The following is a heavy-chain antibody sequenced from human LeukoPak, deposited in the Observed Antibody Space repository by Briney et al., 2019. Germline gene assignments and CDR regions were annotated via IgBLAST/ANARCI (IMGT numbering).Heavy chain of an antibody. D-gene: IGHD1-26*01. CDR1: GFTFSSYG. V-gene: IGHV3-33*06. Sequence: GGSLRLSCAASGFTFSSYGLHWVRQAPGKGLEWVAVIWYDGSNKYYADSVKGRFTFSRDNSKNTLHLQMNSLRAEDTAVYYCAKDPSGRWSGSYVDYWGQGTLVTVSS. CDR2: IWYDGSNK. CDR3: AKDPSGRWSGSYVDY. J-gene: IGHJ4*02.